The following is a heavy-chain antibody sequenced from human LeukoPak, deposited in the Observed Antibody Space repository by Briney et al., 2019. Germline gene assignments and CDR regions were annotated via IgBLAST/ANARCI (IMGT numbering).Heavy chain of an antibody. D-gene: IGHD3-3*01. CDR2: IKQDGSEK. CDR1: GFTFSSYW. Sequence: GGSLRLSCAASGFTFSSYWMSWVRQAPGKGLEWVANIKQDGSEKYYVDSVKGRLTVSRDNAKNSLYLQMNSLRAEDTAVYYRARITTIFGVLKYYYYMDVWGKGTTVTVSS. J-gene: IGHJ6*03. CDR3: ARITTIFGVLKYYYYMDV. V-gene: IGHV3-7*01.